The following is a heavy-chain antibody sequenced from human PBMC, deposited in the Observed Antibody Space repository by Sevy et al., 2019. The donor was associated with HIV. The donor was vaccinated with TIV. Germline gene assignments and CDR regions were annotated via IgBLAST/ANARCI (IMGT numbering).Heavy chain of an antibody. Sequence: ASVKVSCKASGYTFTDYWIHWVRQAPGQGLEWMGRIKPSGGAPNYARLFQDRITVTSDTSITTAYLELNYLSSDDTAVYYCARTIVSGTMVDIDYWGQGTLVTVSS. V-gene: IGHV1-2*06. CDR3: ARTIVSGTMVDIDY. J-gene: IGHJ4*02. D-gene: IGHD1-26*01. CDR2: IKPSGGAP. CDR1: GYTFTDYW.